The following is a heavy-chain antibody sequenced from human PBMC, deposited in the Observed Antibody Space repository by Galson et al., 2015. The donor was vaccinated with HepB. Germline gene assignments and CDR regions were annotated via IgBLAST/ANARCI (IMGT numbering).Heavy chain of an antibody. V-gene: IGHV3-21*01. Sequence: SLRLSCAASGFTFDGYSMNWVRQAPGKGLEWVSCISCSSSYIYYADSVKGRFTISRDNAKNSLYLQMNSLRAEDTAMYYCAREGDARYCRSTSSYNYYGTDVSGPGTTLTASS. CDR1: GFTFDGYS. D-gene: IGHD2-2*01. J-gene: IGHJ6*02. CDR2: ISCSSSYI. CDR3: AREGDARYCRSTSSYNYYGTDV.